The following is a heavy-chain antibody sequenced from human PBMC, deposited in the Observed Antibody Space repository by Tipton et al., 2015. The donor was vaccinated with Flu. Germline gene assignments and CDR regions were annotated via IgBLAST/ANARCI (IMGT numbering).Heavy chain of an antibody. J-gene: IGHJ5*02. CDR2: NYTSGST. D-gene: IGHD3-10*01. CDR3: ARDLFGEKDWFDP. V-gene: IGHV4-61*02. CDR1: GGSISSGSYY. Sequence: TLSLTCTVSGGSISSGSYYWSWIRQPAGKGLEWIGRNYTSGSTNYNPSLKSRVTISVDTSKNQFSLKLSSVTAADTAVYYCARDLFGEKDWFDPWGQGTLVTVSS.